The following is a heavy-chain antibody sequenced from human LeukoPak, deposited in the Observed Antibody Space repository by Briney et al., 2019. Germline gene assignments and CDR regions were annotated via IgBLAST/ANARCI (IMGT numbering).Heavy chain of an antibody. D-gene: IGHD3-10*01. CDR1: GGTFSSYG. Sequence: SVKISCKASGGTFSSYGIIWVRQAPGQGLEWMGRIIPILNIADYAQKFQGRVTITADTSTSTAYMELSSLRSEDTAVYYCARVAGSSYDYWGQGTLVTVSS. CDR3: ARVAGSSYDY. CDR2: IIPILNIA. J-gene: IGHJ4*02. V-gene: IGHV1-69*04.